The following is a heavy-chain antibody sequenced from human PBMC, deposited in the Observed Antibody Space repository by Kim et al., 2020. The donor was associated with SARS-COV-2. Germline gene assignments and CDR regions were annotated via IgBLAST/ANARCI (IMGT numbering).Heavy chain of an antibody. Sequence: GGSLRLSCVASGFTFTSYAMNWVRQAPGKGLEWVAGISGGGGSTYYVDSVKGRFTISRDSSKNTLYLQMNSLRAEDTAVYYCAKELRVSTPTSGGDFFDSCGQGTLVTVSS. CDR1: GFTFTSYA. V-gene: IGHV3-23*01. J-gene: IGHJ4*02. CDR2: ISGGGGST. CDR3: AKELRVSTPTSGGDFFDS. D-gene: IGHD4-17*01.